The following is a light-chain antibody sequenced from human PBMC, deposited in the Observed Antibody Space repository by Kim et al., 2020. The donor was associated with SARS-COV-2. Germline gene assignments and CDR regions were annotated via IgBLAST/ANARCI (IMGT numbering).Light chain of an antibody. J-gene: IGLJ3*02. CDR2: YDS. V-gene: IGLV3-21*04. Sequence: PGKKARMTCGGKNFGSKGLHRYQQKPGQAPVLVIYYDSDRPSGIPERFSGSNSGNTATLTISRVEAGDEADYYCQVWDSSSDHHWVFGGGTQLTVL. CDR3: QVWDSSSDHHWV. CDR1: NFGSKG.